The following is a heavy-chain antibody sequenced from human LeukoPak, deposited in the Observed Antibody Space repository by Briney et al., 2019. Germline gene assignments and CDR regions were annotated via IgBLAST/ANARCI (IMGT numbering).Heavy chain of an antibody. CDR2: ISAYNSNT. J-gene: IGHJ4*02. V-gene: IGHV1-18*01. CDR3: ARDKGGYDQDILDY. D-gene: IGHD5-12*01. Sequence: GASVKVSCKASGYTFTSYAIGWVRQAPGQGLEWMGWISAYNSNTNYAQKLQGRVTMTTDTSTRTAYMELRSLRSDDTAVYYCARDKGGYDQDILDYWGQGTLVTVSS. CDR1: GYTFTSYA.